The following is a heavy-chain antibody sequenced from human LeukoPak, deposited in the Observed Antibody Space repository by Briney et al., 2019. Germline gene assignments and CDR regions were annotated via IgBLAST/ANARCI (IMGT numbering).Heavy chain of an antibody. CDR1: GFTFSSYG. D-gene: IGHD6-13*01. CDR3: ASSRSSSWYWASLDY. CDR2: ISYDGSNK. Sequence: PGGSLRLSCAASGFTFSSYGTHWVRQAPGKGLEWVAVISYDGSNKYYADSVKGRFTISRDNSKNTLYLQMNSLRAEDTAVYYCASSRSSSWYWASLDYWGQGTLVTVSS. J-gene: IGHJ4*02. V-gene: IGHV3-30*03.